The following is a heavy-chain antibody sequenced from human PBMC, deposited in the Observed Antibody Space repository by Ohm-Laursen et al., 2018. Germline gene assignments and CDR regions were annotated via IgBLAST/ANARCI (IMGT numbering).Heavy chain of an antibody. CDR3: AKAWGLVDTALDY. CDR1: GFTFSSYW. CDR2: LSGSGGTT. V-gene: IGHV3-23*01. J-gene: IGHJ4*02. D-gene: IGHD5-18*01. Sequence: SLRLSCAASGFTFSSYWMNWVRQAPGKGLEWVSALSGSGGTTDYADSVEGRFAISRDNSKNTLYLQMNSLRAEDTAVYYCAKAWGLVDTALDYWGQGTLVTVSS.